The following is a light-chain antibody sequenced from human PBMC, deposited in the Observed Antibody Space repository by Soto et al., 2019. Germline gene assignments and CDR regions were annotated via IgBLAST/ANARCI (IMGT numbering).Light chain of an antibody. J-gene: IGKJ3*01. V-gene: IGKV1-39*01. CDR1: QTISHY. CDR3: QQSYSTLT. Sequence: QMTQSPSSVSASVGDRVTMXXRASQTISHYLNWYQHKPGKAPELLISAASSLQSGVPSRFSGSGSGTDFTLTISSLQPEDFATYYCQQSYSTLTFGPGTKVDI. CDR2: AAS.